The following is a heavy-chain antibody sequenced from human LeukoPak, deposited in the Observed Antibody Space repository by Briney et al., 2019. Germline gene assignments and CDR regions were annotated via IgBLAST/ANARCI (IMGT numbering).Heavy chain of an antibody. CDR2: ISGSSGST. CDR1: GFTFSSYA. CDR3: AILIREYSYGYRDY. J-gene: IGHJ4*02. Sequence: GGSLRLXCAASGFTFSSYAMSWDRQAPGKGLEWVSGISGSSGSTYYADSVKGRFTISRDNSKDTLYVQMNSLRAEDTAVYYCAILIREYSYGYRDYWGQGTLVTVSS. V-gene: IGHV3-23*01. D-gene: IGHD5-18*01.